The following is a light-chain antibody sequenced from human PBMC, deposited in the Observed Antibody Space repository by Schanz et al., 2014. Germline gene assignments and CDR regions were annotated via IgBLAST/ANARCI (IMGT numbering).Light chain of an antibody. CDR1: SSDVGGYNY. J-gene: IGLJ2*01. CDR3: SSYTSSNTLV. V-gene: IGLV2-14*01. CDR2: DVS. Sequence: QSALTQPASVSGSPGQSITISCTGSSSDVGGYNYVSWYQQHPGKGPKLMIYDVSNRPSGVSNRFSGSKSGNTASLTISGLQAEDEANYYCSSYTSSNTLVFGGGTKLTVL.